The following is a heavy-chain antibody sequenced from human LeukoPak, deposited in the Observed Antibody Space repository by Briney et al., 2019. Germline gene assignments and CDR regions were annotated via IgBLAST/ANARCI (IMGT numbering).Heavy chain of an antibody. D-gene: IGHD3-10*01. J-gene: IGHJ4*02. CDR1: GYSFTSYW. Sequence: GESLRISCKGSGYSFTSYWISWVRQMPGKGLEWMGRTDPSDSYTNYSPSFQGHVTISADKSISTAYLQWSSLEALDTAMYYCASEWFGELTHYWGQGTLVTVSS. V-gene: IGHV5-10-1*01. CDR3: ASEWFGELTHY. CDR2: TDPSDSYT.